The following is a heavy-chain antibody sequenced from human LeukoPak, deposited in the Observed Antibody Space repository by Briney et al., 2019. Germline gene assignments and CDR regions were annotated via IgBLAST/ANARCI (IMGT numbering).Heavy chain of an antibody. CDR2: IYYSGST. Sequence: SETLSLTCTVSGGSISSGGYYWSWIRQHPGKGLEWIGYIYYSGSTYYNPSLKSRVTISIDTSKNQFSLKLSSVTAADTAVYYCARVNWNYPNYYYYYGMDVWGQGTTVTVSS. J-gene: IGHJ6*02. V-gene: IGHV4-31*03. CDR3: ARVNWNYPNYYYYYGMDV. CDR1: GGSISSGGYY. D-gene: IGHD1-7*01.